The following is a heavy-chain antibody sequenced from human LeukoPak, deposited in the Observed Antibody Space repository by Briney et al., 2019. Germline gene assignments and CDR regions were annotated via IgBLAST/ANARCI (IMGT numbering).Heavy chain of an antibody. V-gene: IGHV4-59*01. J-gene: IGHJ4*02. Sequence: KPSETLSLTCTVSGGSISSYYWSWIRQPPGKGLEWIGYIYYSGSTNYNPSLKSRVTISVDTSKNQFSLRLSSVTAADTAVYYCARDTYYYDSSGYPVGYLDYGGQGTLVTVSS. CDR3: ARDTYYYDSSGYPVGYLDY. CDR2: IYYSGST. CDR1: GGSISSYY. D-gene: IGHD3-22*01.